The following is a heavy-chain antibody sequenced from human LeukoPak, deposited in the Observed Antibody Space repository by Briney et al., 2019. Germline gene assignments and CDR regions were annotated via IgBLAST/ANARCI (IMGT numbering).Heavy chain of an antibody. CDR1: GYRFSPYW. CDR3: ARDKGDYDRSGSLFVF. D-gene: IGHD3-22*01. Sequence: PGGSLRLSCAASGYRFSPYWMSWVRQTPGKGLEWVASISDGGRATYYGDSVRGRFTISRDNAKNSLSLQMSSLRAEDTAVYYCARDKGDYDRSGSLFVFGGRGTLVTVSS. J-gene: IGHJ4*02. CDR2: ISDGGRAT. V-gene: IGHV3-7*03.